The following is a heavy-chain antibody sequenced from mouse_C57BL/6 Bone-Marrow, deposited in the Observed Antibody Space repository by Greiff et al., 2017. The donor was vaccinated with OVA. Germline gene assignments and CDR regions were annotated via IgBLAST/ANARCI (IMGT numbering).Heavy chain of an antibody. CDR3: TRSTYDYDGN. Sequence: QVQLQQSGAELARPGASVKLSCKASGYTFTSYGMSWVKQRTGQGLEWIGEIYPRSGNTYYNEKFKGKATLTADKSSSTAYMGLRSLTSEDSAVYFCTRSTYDYDGNWGQGTLVTVSA. CDR2: IYPRSGNT. D-gene: IGHD2-4*01. V-gene: IGHV1-81*01. J-gene: IGHJ3*01. CDR1: GYTFTSYG.